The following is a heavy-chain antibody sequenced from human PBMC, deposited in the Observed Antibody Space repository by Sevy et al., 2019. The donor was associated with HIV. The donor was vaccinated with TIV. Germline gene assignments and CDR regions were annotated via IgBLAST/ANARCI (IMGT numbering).Heavy chain of an antibody. Sequence: GGSLRLSCAASGFTFSRYSMSWVRQAPGKGLEWVANINQDGSEKFYVDSMKGRFTISRDNAKSSLYLQMNSLRAEDTAVYYCAGDGPSLTERGYDYYSSGYYYDYWGQGTLVTVSS. V-gene: IGHV3-7*01. J-gene: IGHJ4*02. D-gene: IGHD3-22*01. CDR2: INQDGSEK. CDR1: GFTFSRYS. CDR3: AGDGPSLTERGYDYYSSGYYYDY.